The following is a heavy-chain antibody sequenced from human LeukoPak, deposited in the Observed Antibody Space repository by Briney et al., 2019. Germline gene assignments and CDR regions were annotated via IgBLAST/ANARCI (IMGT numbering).Heavy chain of an antibody. CDR2: INHNGST. J-gene: IGHJ4*02. Sequence: SETLSLTCAAYGGSFSGYYWNWIRQSPGKGPEWIGEINHNGSTNYNPSLKSRVTMSVDTSKNQFSLKLNSVTAADTAVYYCATYHYDGSGYSVDWGQGTLVTVSS. D-gene: IGHD3-22*01. V-gene: IGHV4-34*01. CDR1: GGSFSGYY. CDR3: ATYHYDGSGYSVD.